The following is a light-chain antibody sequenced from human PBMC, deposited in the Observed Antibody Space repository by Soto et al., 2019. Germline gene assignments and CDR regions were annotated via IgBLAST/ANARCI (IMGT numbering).Light chain of an antibody. CDR3: QQYKNWPPIS. J-gene: IGKJ5*01. CDR1: QSVNNK. V-gene: IGKV3-15*01. Sequence: EIVMTQSPATLSVSPGETVTLSCRASQSVNNKLAWYQQTPGQAPRVLIYGASTRPNGCPARFSGSGSGTECTLTISSLQSEDFAIYYCQQYKNWPPISFGQATRLQSK. CDR2: GAS.